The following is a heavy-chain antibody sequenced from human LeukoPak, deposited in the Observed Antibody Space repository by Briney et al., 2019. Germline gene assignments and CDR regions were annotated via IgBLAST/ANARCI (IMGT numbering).Heavy chain of an antibody. V-gene: IGHV3-53*01. CDR1: GFTVSSNY. CDR3: ARERFGEFSDAFDI. J-gene: IGHJ3*02. CDR2: IYSGGST. D-gene: IGHD3-10*01. Sequence: SGGSLRLSCAASGFTVSSNYMSWVRQAPGKGLEWVSVIYSGGSTYYADSVKGRFTISRDNSKNTLYLQMNSLRAEDTAVYYCARERFGEFSDAFDIWGQGTMVTVSS.